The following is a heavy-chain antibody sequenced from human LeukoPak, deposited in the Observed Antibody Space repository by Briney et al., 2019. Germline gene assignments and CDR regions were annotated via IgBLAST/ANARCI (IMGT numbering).Heavy chain of an antibody. CDR3: AGSGSGSSYTDFDY. J-gene: IGHJ4*02. CDR2: IYYSGST. Sequence: WETLSLTCTVSGGSISSYYWSWIRQPPGKGLEWIGYIYYSGSTNYNPSLKSRVTISVDTSKNQFSLKLSSVTAADTAVYYCAGSGSGSSYTDFDYWGQGNLVTVSS. V-gene: IGHV4-59*01. D-gene: IGHD3-10*01. CDR1: GGSISSYY.